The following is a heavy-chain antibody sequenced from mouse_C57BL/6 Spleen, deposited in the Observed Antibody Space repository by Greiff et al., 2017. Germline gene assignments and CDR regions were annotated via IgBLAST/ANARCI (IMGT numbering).Heavy chain of an antibody. D-gene: IGHD2-1*01. V-gene: IGHV2-5*01. Sequence: QVQLQQSGPGLVQPSQSLSITCTVSGFSLTSYGVHWVRQSPGKGLEWLGVIWRGGSTDYNAAFMSRLSITKDNSKSQVFFKMNSLQADDTAIYYCAKNREDYYGNYPFAYWGQGTLVTVSA. J-gene: IGHJ3*01. CDR3: AKNREDYYGNYPFAY. CDR1: GFSLTSYG. CDR2: IWRGGST.